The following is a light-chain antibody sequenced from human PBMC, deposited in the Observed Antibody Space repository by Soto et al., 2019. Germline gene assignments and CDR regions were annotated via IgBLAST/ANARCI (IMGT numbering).Light chain of an antibody. CDR2: EVT. J-gene: IGLJ1*01. CDR3: CSYAGNHIYV. V-gene: IGLV2-8*01. Sequence: QSVLTQPPSASGSPGQSVAISCTGTSSDVGDYNFVSWYQQHPGKAPKLTIYEVTKRPSGVPDRFSGSKSGNTASLTVSGLQGYDEADYYCCSYAGNHIYVFGTGTKLTVL. CDR1: SSDVGDYNF.